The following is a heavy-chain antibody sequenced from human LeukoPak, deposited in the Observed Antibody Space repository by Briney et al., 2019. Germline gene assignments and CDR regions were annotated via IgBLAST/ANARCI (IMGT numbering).Heavy chain of an antibody. CDR3: GRAFPPLRTSSAGDL. Sequence: GGSLRLSCAASGFTVSDNYMSWVRQAPGKGLEWVSAISGRSSHIYYGESVKGRFTISRDNAKNSLYLQMDSLGVEDTAVYYCGRAFPPLRTSSAGDLWGQGTLVIVSS. J-gene: IGHJ1*01. D-gene: IGHD3-16*01. V-gene: IGHV3-69-1*02. CDR1: GFTVSDNY. CDR2: ISGRSSHI.